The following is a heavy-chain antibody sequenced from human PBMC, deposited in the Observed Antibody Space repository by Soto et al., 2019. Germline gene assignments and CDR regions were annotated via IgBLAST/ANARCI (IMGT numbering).Heavy chain of an antibody. Sequence: GGSLRLSCAASGFTVSSNYMSWVREAPGKGLEWVSVIYSGGSTYYADSVKGRFTISRDNSKNTLYLQMNSLRAEDTAVYYCARDHEWPERGWFYPWGQGTLVTVSS. CDR3: ARDHEWPERGWFYP. CDR2: IYSGGST. V-gene: IGHV3-66*01. CDR1: GFTVSSNY. J-gene: IGHJ5*02. D-gene: IGHD3-3*01.